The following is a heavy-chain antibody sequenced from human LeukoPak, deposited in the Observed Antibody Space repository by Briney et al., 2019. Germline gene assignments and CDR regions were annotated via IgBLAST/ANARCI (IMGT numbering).Heavy chain of an antibody. CDR2: INPNSGGT. V-gene: IGHV1-2*02. Sequence: ASVKVSCKASGYTFTGYYMHWVRQAPGQGLEWMGWINPNSGGTNYAQKFQGRVTMTRDTSISTAYMELSRLRSDDTAVYYCARDTSYCSGGSCYSGLGMDVWGQGTTVTVSS. D-gene: IGHD2-15*01. CDR3: ARDTSYCSGGSCYSGLGMDV. CDR1: GYTFTGYY. J-gene: IGHJ6*02.